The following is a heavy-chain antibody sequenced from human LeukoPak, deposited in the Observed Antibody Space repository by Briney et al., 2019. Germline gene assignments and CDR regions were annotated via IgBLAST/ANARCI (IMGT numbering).Heavy chain of an antibody. CDR2: IGTAGEI. D-gene: IGHD6-13*01. Sequence: GGSLRLSCAASGFTFRSYDMHWVRQATGKGLEWAPGIGTAGEIYYPGSVKGRFTISRENAKNSLYLQMNSLRAGDTAVYYCARAAYSSTWYSRYFDLWGRGTLVTVSS. J-gene: IGHJ2*01. CDR3: ARAAYSSTWYSRYFDL. CDR1: GFTFRSYD. V-gene: IGHV3-13*01.